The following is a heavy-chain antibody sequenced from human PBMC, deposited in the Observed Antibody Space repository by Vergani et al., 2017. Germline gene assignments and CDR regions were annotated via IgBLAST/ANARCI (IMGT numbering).Heavy chain of an antibody. CDR2: ISYDGSNK. CDR1: GFTFSSYA. D-gene: IGHD3-22*01. V-gene: IGHV3-30*01. Sequence: QVQLVESGGGVVQPGRSLRLSCAASGFTFSSYAMHWVRQAPGKGLEWVAVISYDGSNKYYADSVKGRFTISRDNSKNTLYLQMNSLRAEDTAVYYCASSQVEIVVVTAFDYWGQGTLVTVSS. CDR3: ASSQVEIVVVTAFDY. J-gene: IGHJ4*02.